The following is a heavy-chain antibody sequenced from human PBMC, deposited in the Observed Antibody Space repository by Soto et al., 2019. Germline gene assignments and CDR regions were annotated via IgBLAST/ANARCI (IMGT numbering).Heavy chain of an antibody. J-gene: IGHJ4*02. CDR1: GFTFSSYG. D-gene: IGHD6-25*01. Sequence: EVQMLESGGGLVQPGGSLRLSCTGSGFTFSSYGMSWVRQAPGKGLEWVSGISGGGPPTYYADSVRGRFTISRDNSKNTLYLQMNCLRAEDTAVYYCAIRTYSTGWYYLDLWGRGTLVTVSA. CDR2: ISGGGPPT. CDR3: AIRTYSTGWYYLDL. V-gene: IGHV3-23*01.